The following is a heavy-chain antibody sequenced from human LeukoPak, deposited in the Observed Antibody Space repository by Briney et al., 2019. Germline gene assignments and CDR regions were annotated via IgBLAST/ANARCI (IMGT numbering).Heavy chain of an antibody. V-gene: IGHV4-59*01. CDR2: ISYSGST. D-gene: IGHD3-10*01. CDR3: ARVPKGSGYFDY. CDR1: GDSISSYY. J-gene: IGHJ4*02. Sequence: SETLSLTCTVSGDSISSYYWSWIRQPPGKGLEWIGYISYSGSTNYNPSLKSRVTISVDTSKNQFSLKLSSVTAADTAVYYCARVPKGSGYFDYWDRGTLVTVSS.